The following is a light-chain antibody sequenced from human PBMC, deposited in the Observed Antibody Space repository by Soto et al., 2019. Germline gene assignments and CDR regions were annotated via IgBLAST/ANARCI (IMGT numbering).Light chain of an antibody. CDR1: QSVSSSY. CDR3: QQYGSSPPFT. V-gene: IGKV3-20*01. Sequence: EIVLTQSPGTLSLSPGERATLSCRASQSVSSSYLAWYQQKPGQAPRLLIYGASSRDTGIPDRFSGSGSETDFTLTISRMEPEDVAVYYCQQYGSSPPFTFGPGTKVDIK. CDR2: GAS. J-gene: IGKJ3*01.